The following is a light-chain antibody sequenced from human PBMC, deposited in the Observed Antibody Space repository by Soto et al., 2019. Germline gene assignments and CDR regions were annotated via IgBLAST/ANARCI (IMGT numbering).Light chain of an antibody. J-gene: IGLJ1*01. CDR3: CSFAGTNSFA. CDR1: SSDVGGFDY. V-gene: IGLV2-11*01. CDR2: DVT. Sequence: QSALTQPRSVSGSPGQSVTFSCTGTSSDVGGFDYVSWYQQYPGKAPKLIIYDVTKRPSGVPDRFFASRSGNTASLTISGIQSEDEAVYYCCSFAGTNSFAFGTGTKVTVL.